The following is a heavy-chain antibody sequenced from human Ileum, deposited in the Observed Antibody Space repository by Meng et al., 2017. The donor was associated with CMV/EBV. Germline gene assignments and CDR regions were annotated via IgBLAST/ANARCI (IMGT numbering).Heavy chain of an antibody. J-gene: IGHJ3*02. D-gene: IGHD3-22*01. CDR3: AKGLDSGSHYRAFEI. Sequence: GGSLRLSCVGSGFPFSTYAMSWVRQAPGKGLEWVSTLYYTGDPTYYADSVKGRFTISRDTSTSTLYLQLNGLRTEDTALYYCAKGLDSGSHYRAFEILGQGTMVTVSS. CDR1: GFPFSTYA. V-gene: IGHV3-23*01. CDR2: LYYTGDPT.